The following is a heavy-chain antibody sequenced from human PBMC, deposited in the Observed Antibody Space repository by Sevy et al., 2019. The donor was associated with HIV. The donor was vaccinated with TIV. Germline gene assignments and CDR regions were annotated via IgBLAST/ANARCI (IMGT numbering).Heavy chain of an antibody. J-gene: IGHJ2*01. CDR3: AGAGMSVDGTYWYLDL. Sequence: SETLSLTCTVSGGSNSSYYWNWIRQSPEKGLEWIGYIYYTGSTNYNPSLKSRVTISVDTSKNQFSLKLSSVTAADTAVYFCAGAGMSVDGTYWYLDLWGRGTLVTVSS. CDR1: GGSNSSYY. V-gene: IGHV4-59*01. CDR2: IYYTGST. D-gene: IGHD6-19*01.